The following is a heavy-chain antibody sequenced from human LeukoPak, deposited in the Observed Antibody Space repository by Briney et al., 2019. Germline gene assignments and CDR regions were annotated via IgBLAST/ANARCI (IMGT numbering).Heavy chain of an antibody. CDR1: GGTFSSYA. CDR3: ARPYSSGWYYFDY. CDR2: IIPIFGTA. Sequence: ASVKVSCKASGGTFSSYAISWVRQAPGQGLEWMGGIIPIFGTANYAQKFQGRVTITADESTSTAYMELSSLRSEGTAVYYCARPYSSGWYYFDYWGQGTLVTVSS. V-gene: IGHV1-69*13. D-gene: IGHD6-19*01. J-gene: IGHJ4*02.